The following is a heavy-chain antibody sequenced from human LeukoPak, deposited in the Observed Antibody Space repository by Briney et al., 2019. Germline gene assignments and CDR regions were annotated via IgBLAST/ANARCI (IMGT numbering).Heavy chain of an antibody. J-gene: IGHJ4*02. CDR2: ISGSGGST. V-gene: IGHV3-23*01. D-gene: IGHD3-10*01. CDR1: GFTFSSYA. CDR3: AKSRAYMVRGVDDY. Sequence: GGSLRLSYAASGFTFSSYAMSWVRQAPGKGLEWVSAISGSGGSTYYADSVKGRFTISRDNSKNTLYLQMNSLRAEDTAVYYCAKSRAYMVRGVDDYWGQGTLVTVSS.